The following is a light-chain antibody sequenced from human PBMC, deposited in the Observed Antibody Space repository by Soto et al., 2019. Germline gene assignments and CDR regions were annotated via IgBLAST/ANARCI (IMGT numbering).Light chain of an antibody. V-gene: IGKV3-20*01. J-gene: IGKJ1*01. CDR2: GAS. CDR3: QQYGSSPMWT. CDR1: QSVSSRY. Sequence: EIVLTQSPGTLSLSPGEKATLSCRASQSVSSRYLAWSQQKPGQAPRLLIFGASSRATGIPDRFSGSGSGTDFTLTISRLEPEDFAVYYCQQYGSSPMWTFGQGTKVEIK.